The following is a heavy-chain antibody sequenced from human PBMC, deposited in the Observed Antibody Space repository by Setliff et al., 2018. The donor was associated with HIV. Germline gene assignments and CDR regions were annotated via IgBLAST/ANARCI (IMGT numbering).Heavy chain of an antibody. CDR1: GFTFSDYD. Sequence: GGSLRLSCTGSGFTFSDYDMTWVRQAPGKGLEWVSYITDSGAYYADSVKGRFTISRDTSKNTLYLQLNSLRAEDTAVYYCRIPPNGGRSFDVWGQGTMVTVSS. CDR2: ITDSGA. V-gene: IGHV3-23*01. J-gene: IGHJ3*01. CDR3: RIPPNGGRSFDV. D-gene: IGHD2-8*01.